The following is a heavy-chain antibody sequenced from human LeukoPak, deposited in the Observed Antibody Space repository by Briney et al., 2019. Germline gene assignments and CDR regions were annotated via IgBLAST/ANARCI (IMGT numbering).Heavy chain of an antibody. CDR2: INPNSGGT. CDR1: GYTFTGYD. CDR3: ATFEYTSSSLNY. J-gene: IGHJ4*02. D-gene: IGHD6-6*01. Sequence: ASEKVCCKASGYTFTGYDMNWIRKAPGQELNGMGWINPNSGGTNYAQKFQGRVTMTRDTSISTAYTELSRLRSDDTAVYYRATFEYTSSSLNYWGQGTLVTVSS. V-gene: IGHV1-2*02.